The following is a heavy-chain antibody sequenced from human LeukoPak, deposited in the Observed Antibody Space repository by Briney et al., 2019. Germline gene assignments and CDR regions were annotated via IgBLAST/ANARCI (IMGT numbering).Heavy chain of an antibody. V-gene: IGHV1-18*04. CDR1: GYTFTSYY. CDR2: ISAYNGNT. D-gene: IGHD6-13*01. CDR3: AKQTSSSWAYFQH. J-gene: IGHJ1*01. Sequence: ASVKVSCKASGYTFTSYYMHWVRQAPGQGLEWMGWISAYNGNTNYAQKLQGRVTMTTDTSTSTAYMELRSLRSDDTAVYYCAKQTSSSWAYFQHWGQGTLVTVSS.